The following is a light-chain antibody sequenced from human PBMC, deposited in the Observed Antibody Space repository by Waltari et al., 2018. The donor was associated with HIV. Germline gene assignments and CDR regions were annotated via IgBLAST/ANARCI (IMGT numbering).Light chain of an antibody. Sequence: QSALTQPASVSGSPGQSITISCTGTSSDVGNYKYVSWYRQEPGKAPEVLICGFSNRPAVFSNRSSGSRAGSTASLTISGLRAEDEADYFCSSYTAASSLDVFGTGTKVTVL. CDR3: SSYTAASSLDV. V-gene: IGLV2-14*01. CDR1: SSDVGNYKY. CDR2: GFS. J-gene: IGLJ1*01.